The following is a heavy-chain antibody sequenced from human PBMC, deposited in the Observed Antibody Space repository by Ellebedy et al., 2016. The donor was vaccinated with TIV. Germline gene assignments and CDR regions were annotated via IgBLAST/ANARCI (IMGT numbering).Heavy chain of an antibody. D-gene: IGHD4-17*01. CDR3: AGAIYGASYL. CDR1: GFTFSSYW. J-gene: IGHJ2*01. CDR2: INEDGTKK. V-gene: IGHV3-7*01. Sequence: GGSLRLSCAASGFTFSSYWMTWVRQAPGKGLEWVANINEDGTKKHFVDSVRGRFSISRDDAGNSLYLQMSSLGGEDTAVYYCAGAIYGASYLWGRGTLVTVSS.